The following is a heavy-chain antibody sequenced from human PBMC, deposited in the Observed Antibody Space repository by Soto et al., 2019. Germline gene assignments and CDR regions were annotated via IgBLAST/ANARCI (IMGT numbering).Heavy chain of an antibody. Sequence: GGSLRLSCAASGFTFSSYWMSWVRQAPGKGLEWVANIKQDGSEKYYVDSVKGRFTISRDNAKNSLYLQMNSLRAEDTAVYYCARDLWAADSFIPYYYYMDVWGKGTTVTVSS. CDR1: GFTFSSYW. D-gene: IGHD3-16*01. V-gene: IGHV3-7*01. J-gene: IGHJ6*03. CDR2: IKQDGSEK. CDR3: ARDLWAADSFIPYYYYMDV.